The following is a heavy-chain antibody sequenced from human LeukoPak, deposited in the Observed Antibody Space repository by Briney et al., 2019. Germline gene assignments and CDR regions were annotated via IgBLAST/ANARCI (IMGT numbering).Heavy chain of an antibody. V-gene: IGHV3-49*03. CDR1: GFTFGDYA. CDR2: IRSKAYGGTT. CDR3: TRVAEYGSGSYESDY. J-gene: IGHJ4*02. D-gene: IGHD3-10*01. Sequence: GGSLRLSCTASGFTFGDYAMSWFRQAPGKGLEWVGFIRSKAYGGTTEYAASVKGRFTISRDDSKSIAYLQMNSLKTEDTAVYYCTRVAEYGSGSYESDYWGQGTLVTVSS.